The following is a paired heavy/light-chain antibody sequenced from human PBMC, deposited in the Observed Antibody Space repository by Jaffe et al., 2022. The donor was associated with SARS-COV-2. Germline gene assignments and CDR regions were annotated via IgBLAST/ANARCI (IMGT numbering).Light chain of an antibody. CDR3: LLYYSVSLWV. V-gene: IGLV7-46*01. CDR2: GTS. CDR1: TGAVTSGHF. J-gene: IGLJ3*02. Sequence: QAVVTQEPSLTVSPGGTVTLTCASNTGAVTSGHFPYWFQKNPGQAPRTLIYGTSNKHSWTPARFSGSLLGGKAALTLSGAQPEDEAEYYCLLYYSVSLWVFGGGTKLTVL.
Heavy chain of an antibody. Sequence: EVLLVESGGGLVKPGGSLRLSCAASGFVFSNAYMNWVRQAPGKGLEWVARIKTKSDGGTTDYAAPVKGRFSISRDDSKSTVYLQMNSLKTEDTAVYYCTMGEVDFWGQGNLVTVSS. V-gene: IGHV3-15*01. J-gene: IGHJ4*02. D-gene: IGHD1-26*01. CDR3: TMGEVDF. CDR2: IKTKSDGGTT. CDR1: GFVFSNAY.